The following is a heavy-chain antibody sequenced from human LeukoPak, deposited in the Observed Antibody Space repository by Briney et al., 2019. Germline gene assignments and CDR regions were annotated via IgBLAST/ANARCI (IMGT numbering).Heavy chain of an antibody. CDR1: GGTFSSYA. CDR3: ATNFDWLLPFDY. CDR2: IIPIFGTA. Sequence: SVKVSCKASGGTFSSYAISWVRQAPGQGLEWMGGIIPIFGTANYAQKFQGRVTITADESTSTAYMEPSSLRSEDTAVYYCATNFDWLLPFDYWGQGTLVTVSS. D-gene: IGHD3-9*01. J-gene: IGHJ4*02. V-gene: IGHV1-69*13.